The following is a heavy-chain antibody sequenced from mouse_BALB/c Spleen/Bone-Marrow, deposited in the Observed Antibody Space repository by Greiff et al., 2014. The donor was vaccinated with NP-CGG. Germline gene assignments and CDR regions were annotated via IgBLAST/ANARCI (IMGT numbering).Heavy chain of an antibody. V-gene: IGHV1-14*01. CDR3: ARRYGNYYFDY. Sequence: VQLQQSGPELVKPGASVKTSCKASGYTFTSYVMHWVKQKPGQGLEWIGYIHPYNDGTKYNEKFKGKATLTSDKSSSTAYMELSSLTSEDSAVYYCARRYGNYYFDYWGQGTTLTVSS. CDR2: IHPYNDGT. D-gene: IGHD2-10*02. CDR1: GYTFTSYV. J-gene: IGHJ2*01.